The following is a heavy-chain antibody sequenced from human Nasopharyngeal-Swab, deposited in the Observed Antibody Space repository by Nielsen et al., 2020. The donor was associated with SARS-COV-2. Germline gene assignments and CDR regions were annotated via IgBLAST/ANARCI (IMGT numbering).Heavy chain of an antibody. V-gene: IGHV4-4*02. D-gene: IGHD3-16*02. CDR3: ARATYYDYVWGRYRPGAFDI. Sequence: WIRQPPGKGLEWIGEIYHSGSTNYNPSLKSRVTISVDKSKNQFSLKLSSVTAADTAVYYCARATYYDYVWGRYRPGAFDIWGQGTMVTVSS. CDR2: IYHSGST. J-gene: IGHJ3*02.